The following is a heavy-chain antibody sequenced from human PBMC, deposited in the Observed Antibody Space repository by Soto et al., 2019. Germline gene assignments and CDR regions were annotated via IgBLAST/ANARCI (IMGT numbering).Heavy chain of an antibody. V-gene: IGHV3-21*01. Sequence: PGGSLRLSCAASGFTFSSYSMNWVRQAPGKGLEWVSSISSSSSYIYYADSVKGRFTISRDNAKNSLYLQMNSLRAEDTAVYYCARDPILGYCSGGSCWPYYWGQGT. CDR2: ISSSSSYI. CDR3: ARDPILGYCSGGSCWPYY. J-gene: IGHJ4*02. D-gene: IGHD2-15*01. CDR1: GFTFSSYS.